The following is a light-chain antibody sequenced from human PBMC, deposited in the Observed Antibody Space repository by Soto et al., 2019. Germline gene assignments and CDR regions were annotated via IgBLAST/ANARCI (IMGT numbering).Light chain of an antibody. CDR3: QHYVYPQWT. CDR2: SVS. V-gene: IGKV3-20*01. CDR1: QTGSNSY. J-gene: IGKJ1*01. Sequence: IVLTQSPGTLSLSPGERATLSCRASQTGSNSYLAWYQQKSGQAPRLLIYSVSTRATGTPDRFSGSGSGTEFTLTIRRLEPEDFAVYFCQHYVYPQWTFGPGTKVEIK.